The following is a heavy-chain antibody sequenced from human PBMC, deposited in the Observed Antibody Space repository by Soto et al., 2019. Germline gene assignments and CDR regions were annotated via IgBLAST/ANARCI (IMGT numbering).Heavy chain of an antibody. V-gene: IGHV3-23*01. CDR3: ATQGRPYYYDSSGYPDAFDI. Sequence: RRLSCAASGFTFSSYAMSWVRQAPGKGLEWVSAISGSGGSTYYADSVKGRFTISRDNSKNTLYLQMNSLRAEDTAVYYCATQGRPYYYDSSGYPDAFDIWGQGTMVTF. J-gene: IGHJ3*02. CDR1: GFTFSSYA. D-gene: IGHD3-22*01. CDR2: ISGSGGST.